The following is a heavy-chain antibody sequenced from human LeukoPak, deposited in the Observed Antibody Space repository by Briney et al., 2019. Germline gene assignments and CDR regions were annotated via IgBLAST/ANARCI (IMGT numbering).Heavy chain of an antibody. CDR3: ARVGYDILTGYYD. V-gene: IGHV1-2*02. CDR1: GYTFTGYY. J-gene: IGHJ4*02. D-gene: IGHD3-9*01. Sequence: ASVKVSCKASGYTFTGYYMHWVRQAPGQGLEWMGWINPNSGGTNYAQKFQGRVTMTRDTSISTAYMELIRLRSDDTVVYDCARVGYDILTGYYDWGQGTLVTVSS. CDR2: INPNSGGT.